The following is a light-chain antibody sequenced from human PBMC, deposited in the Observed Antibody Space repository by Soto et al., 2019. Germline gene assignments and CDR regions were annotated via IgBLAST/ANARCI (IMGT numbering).Light chain of an antibody. J-gene: IGLJ2*01. CDR2: DDR. Sequence: SYVLTQPPSVSVAPGQTARVTCGGDNIGSNSVHWYQQKPGQAPVVVLYDDRERPSGIPERFSGSNSGNTATLTISRVGAGDEAVYYCQVRDTLSDHVVFGGGTKVTVL. CDR3: QVRDTLSDHVV. CDR1: NIGSNS. V-gene: IGLV3-21*02.